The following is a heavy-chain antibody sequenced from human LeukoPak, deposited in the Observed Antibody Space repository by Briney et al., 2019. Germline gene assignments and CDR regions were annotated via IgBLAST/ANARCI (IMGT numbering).Heavy chain of an antibody. CDR2: IYYSGST. J-gene: IGHJ5*02. CDR1: GGSISSGSYY. V-gene: IGHV4-61*01. CDR3: ARYLLYSNYDPRWFDP. Sequence: SETLSLTCTVSGGSISSGSYYWSWIRQPPGKGLEWIGYIYYSGSTNYNPSLKSRVTISVDTSKNQFSLKLSSVTAADTAVYYCARYLLYSNYDPRWFDPWGQGTLVTVSS. D-gene: IGHD4-11*01.